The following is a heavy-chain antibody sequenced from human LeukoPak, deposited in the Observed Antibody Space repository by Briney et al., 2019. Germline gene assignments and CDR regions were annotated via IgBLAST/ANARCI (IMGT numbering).Heavy chain of an antibody. D-gene: IGHD3-22*01. CDR3: AGNSSGYYPDAFDI. V-gene: IGHV3-7*01. Sequence: GGSLRLSCAASGFTFSRFWMTWVRQAPGKGLQWVANVKPDGSEKYYVDSVKGRFTISRDNAKNSLYLQMNSLRVEDTAVYYCAGNSSGYYPDAFDIWGQGTMVTVSS. CDR1: GFTFSRFW. CDR2: VKPDGSEK. J-gene: IGHJ3*02.